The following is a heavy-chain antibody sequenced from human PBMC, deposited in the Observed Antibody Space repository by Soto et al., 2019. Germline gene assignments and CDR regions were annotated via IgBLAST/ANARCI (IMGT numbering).Heavy chain of an antibody. CDR2: IFPLLAMV. CDR1: GGDLTNSG. D-gene: IGHD1-1*01. J-gene: IGHJ5*01. CDR3: AKEDGTGFES. V-gene: IGHV1-69*04. Sequence: QVHLVQSGAEMKKPGSSVKVSCKVSGGDLTNSGISWVRQAPGQGLEWMGGIFPLLAMVDYSQKFQGRVTITADESTNTAYMDLGSLKSDDTAVYYCAKEDGTGFESWGQGTLVIVSS.